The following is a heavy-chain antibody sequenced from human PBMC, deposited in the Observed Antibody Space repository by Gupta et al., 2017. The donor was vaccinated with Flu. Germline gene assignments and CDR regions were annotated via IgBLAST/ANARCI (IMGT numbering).Heavy chain of an antibody. CDR1: EFTFIEHY. V-gene: IGHV3-72*01. CDR3: SRGETGPSPPGRNDC. Sequence: RLVESGGGLVQPGGSLRLSWVASEFTFIEHYMDWIRQAPGKWLEGVGRIRNKANSYTTEYAASVKDRFTITRDDSKSSLYLQMNSLKNEDTAVYYCSRGETGPSPPGRNDCWGQGTLVTVSS. J-gene: IGHJ4*02. CDR2: IRNKANSYTT. D-gene: IGHD1-14*01.